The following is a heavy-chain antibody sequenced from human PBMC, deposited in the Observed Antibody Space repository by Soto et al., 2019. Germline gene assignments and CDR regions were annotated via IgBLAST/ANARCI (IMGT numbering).Heavy chain of an antibody. J-gene: IGHJ4*02. CDR2: INAGNGNT. Sequence: QVQLVQSGAEVKKPGASVKVSCKASGYTFTSYAMHWVRQAPGQRLEWMGWINAGNGNTKYSQKFQGRVTITRDTSASTAYMELSSLRSEDTAVYYCARDISSWEFRFDYWGQGTLVTVSS. CDR3: ARDISSWEFRFDY. CDR1: GYTFTSYA. D-gene: IGHD6-13*01. V-gene: IGHV1-3*01.